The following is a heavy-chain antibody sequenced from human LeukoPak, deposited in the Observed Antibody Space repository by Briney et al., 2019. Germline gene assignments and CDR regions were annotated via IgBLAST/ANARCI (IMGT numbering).Heavy chain of an antibody. Sequence: SETLSLTCTVSGGSISSSSYYWGWIRQPPGKGLEWIGSIYYSGSTYYNPSLKSRVTISVDTSKNQFSLKLSSVTAADTAVYYCARFPLLSNAFDIWGQGTMVTVSS. CDR1: GGSISSSSYY. J-gene: IGHJ3*02. V-gene: IGHV4-39*07. CDR2: IYYSGST. CDR3: ARFPLLSNAFDI. D-gene: IGHD1-26*01.